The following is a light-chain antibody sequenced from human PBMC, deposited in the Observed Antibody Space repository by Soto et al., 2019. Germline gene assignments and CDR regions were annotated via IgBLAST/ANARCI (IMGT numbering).Light chain of an antibody. CDR3: MEVLQTPYT. Sequence: DIVMTQSPLSLPVTPGEPASISCRSSQSLLHSNGYNYLDWYLQKPGQSPQLLISLGSYRASGVPDRFCGSGSGTDFTLKISRVVAEDVGVYYCMEVLQTPYTFGQGTMLEIK. CDR2: LGS. V-gene: IGKV2-28*01. CDR1: QSLLHSNGYNY. J-gene: IGKJ2*01.